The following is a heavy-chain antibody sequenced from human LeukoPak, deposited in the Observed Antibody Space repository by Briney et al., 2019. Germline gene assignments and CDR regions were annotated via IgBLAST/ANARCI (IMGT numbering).Heavy chain of an antibody. J-gene: IGHJ4*02. Sequence: GGSLRLSCAASGFTFSSYAMHWVCQAPGKGLEWVAVISYDGSNKYYADSVKGRFTISRDNSKNTLYLQMNSLRAEDTAVYYCARDAPPAALDYWGQGTLVTVSS. CDR3: ARDAPPAALDY. CDR1: GFTFSSYA. V-gene: IGHV3-30-3*01. D-gene: IGHD6-13*01. CDR2: ISYDGSNK.